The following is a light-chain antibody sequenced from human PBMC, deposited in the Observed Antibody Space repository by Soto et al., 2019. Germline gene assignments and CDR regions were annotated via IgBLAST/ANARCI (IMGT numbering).Light chain of an antibody. V-gene: IGLV2-14*01. CDR1: SSDVGGYNY. CDR2: EVS. CDR3: SSYTSSSTLEVV. J-gene: IGLJ2*01. Sequence: QSVLTQPASVSGSPGQSLTISCTGTSSDVGGYNYVPWYQQHPGKAPKLMIYEVSNRPSGVSNRFSGSKSGNTASLTISGLQAEDEADYYCSSYTSSSTLEVVFGGGTKVTVL.